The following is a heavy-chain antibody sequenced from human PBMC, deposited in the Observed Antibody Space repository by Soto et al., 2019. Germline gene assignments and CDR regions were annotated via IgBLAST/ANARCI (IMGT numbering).Heavy chain of an antibody. D-gene: IGHD2-15*01. J-gene: IGHJ4*02. CDR3: SDWRAGGPVNLDH. V-gene: IGHV3-23*05. Sequence: PGGSLRLSCVVSGHGLTQYAIAWVRQAPGKGLECISTIDVLNGAWYSDSVRGRLAISRDVSRNTVYLQMGSLRVEDTAIYFCSDWRAGGPVNLDHWGPGTVVTVSS. CDR2: IDVLNGA. CDR1: GHGLTQYA.